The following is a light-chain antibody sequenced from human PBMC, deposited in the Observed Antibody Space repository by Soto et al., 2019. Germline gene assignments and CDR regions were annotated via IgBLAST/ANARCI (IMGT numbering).Light chain of an antibody. J-gene: IGKJ1*01. CDR3: QQYNNGTPWT. CDR1: QRISND. Sequence: LTKCPGTLYWTTGNRATLSCRASQRISNDLAWYQQKAGQAPRLLIYDASTRATGIPARFSGSGSGTEFTLTISSLQSEDFAVYFCQQYNNGTPWTFCQGTKVDI. V-gene: IGKV3-15*01. CDR2: DAS.